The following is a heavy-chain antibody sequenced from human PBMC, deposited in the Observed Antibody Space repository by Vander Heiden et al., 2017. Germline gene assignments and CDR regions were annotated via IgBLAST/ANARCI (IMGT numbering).Heavy chain of an antibody. CDR1: GFTFSNYW. CDR3: ARDRVGGNPRSGMDV. CDR2: IKLDGSEQ. Sequence: EVQLVESGGGLFQPGGSLRLSVAASGFTFSNYWMTWVRQAPGKGLEWVANIKLDGSEQYYVDSVKGRFTISRDNAKNSLYLQMNSLGVEDTAVYYCARDRVGGNPRSGMDVWGQGTTVTVSS. V-gene: IGHV3-7*01. J-gene: IGHJ6*02. D-gene: IGHD1-26*01.